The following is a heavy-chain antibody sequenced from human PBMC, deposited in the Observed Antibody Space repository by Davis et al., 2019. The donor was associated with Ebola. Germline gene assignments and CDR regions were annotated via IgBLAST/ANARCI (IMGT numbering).Heavy chain of an antibody. CDR1: VFSLSSYY. Sequence: SETLSLTCTVSVFSLSSYYWSWIRQPPGKGLEWIGYIYYSGSTNYNPSLKSRVTISVDTSKNQFSLKLSSVTAADTAVYYCARHSDVWGQGTTVTVS. CDR2: IYYSGST. J-gene: IGHJ6*02. CDR3: ARHSDV. V-gene: IGHV4-59*08.